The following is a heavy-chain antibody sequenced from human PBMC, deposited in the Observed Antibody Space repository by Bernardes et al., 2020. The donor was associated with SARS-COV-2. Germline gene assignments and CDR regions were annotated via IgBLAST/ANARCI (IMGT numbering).Heavy chain of an antibody. CDR3: ARAFAETMVRGVIVFGWFDP. CDR2: ISAYNGNT. V-gene: IGHV1-18*01. J-gene: IGHJ5*02. Sequence: ASVKVSCKASGYTFTSYGISWVRQAPGQGLEWMGWISAYNGNTNYAQKLQGRVTMTTDTSTSTAYMELRSLRSDDTAVYYCARAFAETMVRGVIVFGWFDPWGQGTLVTVSS. CDR1: GYTFTSYG. D-gene: IGHD3-10*01.